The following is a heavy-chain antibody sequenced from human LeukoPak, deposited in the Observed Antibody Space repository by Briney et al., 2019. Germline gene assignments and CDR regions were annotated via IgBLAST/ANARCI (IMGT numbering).Heavy chain of an antibody. CDR3: AKESDGSCYF. V-gene: IGHV3-23*01. D-gene: IGHD2-15*01. CDR2: IGGSDGRT. Sequence: PGGSLRLSCAASGFTFRNYAMSWVRQAPGKGLEWVSAIGGSDGRTYYADSVKGRFTISRDNSKNTLYLQMNSLRAEDTAVYHCAKESDGSCYFWGQGTLVTVSS. J-gene: IGHJ4*02. CDR1: GFTFRNYA.